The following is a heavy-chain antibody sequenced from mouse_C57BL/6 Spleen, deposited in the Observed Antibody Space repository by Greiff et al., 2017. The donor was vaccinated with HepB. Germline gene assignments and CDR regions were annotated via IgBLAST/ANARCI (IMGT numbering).Heavy chain of an antibody. CDR2: IWSDGST. J-gene: IGHJ4*01. CDR1: GFSLTSYG. V-gene: IGHV2-6-1*01. D-gene: IGHD2-5*01. CDR3: ARHRDSNYLYAMDY. Sequence: QVQLKESGPGLVAPSQSLSITCTVSGFSLTSYGVHWVRQPPGKGLEWLVVIWSDGSTTYNSALKSRLSISKDNSKSQVFLKMNSLQTDDTAMYYCARHRDSNYLYAMDYWGQGTSVTVSS.